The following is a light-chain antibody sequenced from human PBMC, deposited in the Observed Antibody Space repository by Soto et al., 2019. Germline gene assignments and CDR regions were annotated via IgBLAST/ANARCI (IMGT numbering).Light chain of an antibody. CDR2: AAS. V-gene: IGKV1-9*01. CDR3: QQLFDSPIT. J-gene: IGKJ5*01. CDR1: QVISTS. Sequence: DIQLTQSPSFLSPSIGESVTITCXASQVISTSLAWYQVKPGKAPKLLIYAASTLGSGVPSRFSATVSGTGFSLTITCLQPEDFATYYCQQLFDSPITFGQGTRLEIK.